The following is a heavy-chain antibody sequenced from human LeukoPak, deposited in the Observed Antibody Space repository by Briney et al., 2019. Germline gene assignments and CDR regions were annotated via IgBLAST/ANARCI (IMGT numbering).Heavy chain of an antibody. D-gene: IGHD2-15*01. CDR1: GFTFSSYA. V-gene: IGHV3-64*01. Sequence: GGSLRLSCAASGFTFSSYAMHWVRQAPGKELEYVSAISSNGGSTYYANSVKGRFTISRDNSKNTLYLQMGSPRAEDMAVYYCARGCSGGSCYVHWGQGTLVTVSS. J-gene: IGHJ4*02. CDR3: ARGCSGGSCYVH. CDR2: ISSNGGST.